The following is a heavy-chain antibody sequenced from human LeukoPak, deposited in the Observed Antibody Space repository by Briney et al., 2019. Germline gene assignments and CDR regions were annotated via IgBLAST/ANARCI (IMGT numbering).Heavy chain of an antibody. CDR2: IKQYESDK. D-gene: IGHD6-13*01. CDR3: ARIPVNSTNCFDF. CDR1: GFTFTTYW. J-gene: IGHJ4*02. Sequence: GGSLRLSCAASGFTFTTYWMTWVRQAPGQGLYWVANIKQYESDKYYVDSVKGRFTMSRDNAKNSLYMQMSSLRADDTAVYYCARIPVNSTNCFDFWGQGTLVTVSS. V-gene: IGHV3-7*01.